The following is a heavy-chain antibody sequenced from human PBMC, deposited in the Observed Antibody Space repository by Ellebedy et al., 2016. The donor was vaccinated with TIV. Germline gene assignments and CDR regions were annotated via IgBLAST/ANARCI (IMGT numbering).Heavy chain of an antibody. Sequence: GESLKISCAASGFAVSTNYMNWVRQAPGKGLEWVSVIYSGGNTYYADSVKGRFTISRDNAQDTLFLQMNSLRAEDTAVYFCSRGWSTPDSWGQGTLVIVSS. CDR3: SRGWSTPDS. V-gene: IGHV3-53*01. CDR1: GFAVSTNY. CDR2: IYSGGNT. D-gene: IGHD2-15*01. J-gene: IGHJ4*02.